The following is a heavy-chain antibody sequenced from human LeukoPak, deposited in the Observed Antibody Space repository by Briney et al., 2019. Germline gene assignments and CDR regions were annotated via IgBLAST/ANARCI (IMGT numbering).Heavy chain of an antibody. V-gene: IGHV4-34*01. CDR2: INPSGST. CDR1: GGSFSGYY. Sequence: PSETLSLTCTVFGGSFSGYYWSWIRQPPDKGLEWIGEINPSGSTNYNTSLKTRVTISTDTSKNHFSLNLNSVTAADTGVYYCVRGSRVYCGGDCYYYWGQGTLVTVSS. CDR3: VRGSRVYCGGDCYYY. D-gene: IGHD2-21*02. J-gene: IGHJ4*02.